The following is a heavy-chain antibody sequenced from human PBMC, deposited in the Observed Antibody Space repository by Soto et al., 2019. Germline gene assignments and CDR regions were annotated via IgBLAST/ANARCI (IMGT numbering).Heavy chain of an antibody. J-gene: IGHJ6*01. Sequence: PGGSLRLSCAASGYSVWSSVISWVRQAPGKGLEWVSAISGSGGSTYYADSVKGRFTISRDNSKNTLYLQMNSLRAVDTAGQYCATYIVVVLWGERTTGTGSS. CDR1: GYSVWSSV. D-gene: IGHD2-2*01. CDR3: ATYIVVVL. CDR2: ISGSGGST. V-gene: IGHV3-23*01.